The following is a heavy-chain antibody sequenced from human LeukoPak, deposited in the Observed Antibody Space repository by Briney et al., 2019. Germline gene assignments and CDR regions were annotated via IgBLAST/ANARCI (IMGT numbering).Heavy chain of an antibody. CDR3: ARGTYYDFWSGYLPYYFDY. D-gene: IGHD3-3*01. CDR2: IYYSGST. Sequence: SETLSLTCTVSGGSISSYYWSWIRQPPGKGLEWIGYIYYSGSTNYNPSLKSRVTISVDTSKNQFSLKLSSVTAADTAVYYCARGTYYDFWSGYLPYYFDYWGQGTLVTVSS. CDR1: GGSISSYY. J-gene: IGHJ4*02. V-gene: IGHV4-59*01.